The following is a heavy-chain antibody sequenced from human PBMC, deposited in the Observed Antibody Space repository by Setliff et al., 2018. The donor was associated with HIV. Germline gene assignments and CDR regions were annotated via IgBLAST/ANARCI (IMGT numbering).Heavy chain of an antibody. V-gene: IGHV4-59*11. D-gene: IGHD3-3*01. J-gene: IGHJ3*01. CDR1: GGSISSHY. Sequence: PSETPSLTCTVSGGSISSHYWSWIRQLPGKGLEWIGGIYYSGSTNYNPSLKSRVTLSLDTSKNQFSLKLTSVTAADTAVYYCAKEGGLYFGMLIHDAIDLWGQGTMVTVSS. CDR2: IYYSGST. CDR3: AKEGGLYFGMLIHDAIDL.